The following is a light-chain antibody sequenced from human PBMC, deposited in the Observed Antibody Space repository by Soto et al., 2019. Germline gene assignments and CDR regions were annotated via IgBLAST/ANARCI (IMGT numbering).Light chain of an antibody. Sequence: QLVLTQSPSASASLGASVKLTCTLSSGHSTYAIAWHQQQPEKGPRFLMSLNSDGSHSKGDGIPDRFSGSASGTERYLTISSLQSDDEADYFCQTWDTGTVTFGGGTKLTVL. CDR3: QTWDTGTVT. CDR1: SGHSTYA. CDR2: LNSDGSH. J-gene: IGLJ2*01. V-gene: IGLV4-69*01.